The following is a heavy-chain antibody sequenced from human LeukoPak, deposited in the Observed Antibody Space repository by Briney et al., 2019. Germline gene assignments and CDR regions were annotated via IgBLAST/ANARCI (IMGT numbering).Heavy chain of an antibody. Sequence: GGSLRLSCAASGFTVSSNYMSWVRQAPGKGLEWVSVTYSGGSTYYADSVKGRFTISRDNSKNTLYLQMNSLRAEDTAVYYCARDLVEYGIIDYWGQGTLVTVSS. D-gene: IGHD3-16*01. J-gene: IGHJ4*02. CDR1: GFTVSSNY. CDR3: ARDLVEYGIIDY. V-gene: IGHV3-66*01. CDR2: TYSGGST.